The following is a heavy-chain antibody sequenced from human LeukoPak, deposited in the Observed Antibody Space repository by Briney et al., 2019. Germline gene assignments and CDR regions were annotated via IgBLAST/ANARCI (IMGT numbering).Heavy chain of an antibody. CDR3: ARDGYDILTGYKLDY. D-gene: IGHD3-9*01. Sequence: GASVKVSCKASGYTFTSYGISWVRQAPGQGPEWMGWISAYNGNAKYAQNVQDRLTMTVDTSTSTVYMELRSLRSDDTAVYYCARDGYDILTGYKLDYWGQGILVTVSS. CDR1: GYTFTSYG. V-gene: IGHV1-18*01. CDR2: ISAYNGNA. J-gene: IGHJ4*02.